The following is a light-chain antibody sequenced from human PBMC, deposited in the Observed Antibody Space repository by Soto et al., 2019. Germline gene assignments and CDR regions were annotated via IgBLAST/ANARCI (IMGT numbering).Light chain of an antibody. CDR1: QSVSSY. J-gene: IGKJ1*01. V-gene: IGKV3-11*01. CDR3: QQRRYWPVT. Sequence: EIVLTQSPAILSMSPGERATLSCRASQSVSSYFAWYQQKPGQAPRLLIYDASNRATGVPARFSGSGSGTDFTLTTSSLEPEDFAVYYCQQRRYWPVTFGQGTK. CDR2: DAS.